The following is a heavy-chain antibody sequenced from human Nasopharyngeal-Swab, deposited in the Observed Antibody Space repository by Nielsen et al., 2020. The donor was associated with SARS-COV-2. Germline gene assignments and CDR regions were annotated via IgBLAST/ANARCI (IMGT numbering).Heavy chain of an antibody. CDR3: AKEREAYDFMTDPPYSIHQM. V-gene: IGHV3-23*01. Sequence: GESLKISCTASDITLSSFAMSWVRQAPGKGLEWVSGISGDEGGGSQYADTVKGRFTISRDNSKNTLYLQMDSLSAEDTAVYYCAKEREAYDFMTDPPYSIHQMWAQGTVVSVSS. CDR1: DITLSSFA. CDR2: ISGDEGGGS. D-gene: IGHD3/OR15-3a*01. J-gene: IGHJ3*01.